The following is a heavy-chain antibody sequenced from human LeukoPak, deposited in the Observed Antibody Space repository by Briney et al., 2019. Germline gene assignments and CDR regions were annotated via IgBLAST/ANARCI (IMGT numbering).Heavy chain of an antibody. CDR3: ARVPAAAGRANYYYYYGMDV. CDR2: IWYDGSNK. CDR1: GFTFSSYA. D-gene: IGHD6-13*01. Sequence: GGSLRLSCAASGFTFSSYAMHWVRQAPGKGLEWVAIIWYDGSNKYYADSVKGRFTISRDNSKNTLYLQMNSLRAEDTAVYYCARVPAAAGRANYYYYYGMDVWGQGTTVTVSS. V-gene: IGHV3-33*08. J-gene: IGHJ6*02.